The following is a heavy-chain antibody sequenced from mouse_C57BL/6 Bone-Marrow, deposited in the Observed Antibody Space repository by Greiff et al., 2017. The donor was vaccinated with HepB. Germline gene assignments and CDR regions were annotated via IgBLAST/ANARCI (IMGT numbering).Heavy chain of an antibody. CDR1: GFTFSDYG. Sequence: EVKLVESGGGLVKPGGSLKLSCAASGFTFSDYGMHWVRQAPEKGLEWVAYISSGSSTIYYADTVKGRFTISRDNAKNTRFLQMTSLRSEDTAMYYCARGYYYGSSPFAYWGQGTLVTVSA. CDR3: ARGYYYGSSPFAY. V-gene: IGHV5-17*01. D-gene: IGHD1-1*01. J-gene: IGHJ3*01. CDR2: ISSGSSTI.